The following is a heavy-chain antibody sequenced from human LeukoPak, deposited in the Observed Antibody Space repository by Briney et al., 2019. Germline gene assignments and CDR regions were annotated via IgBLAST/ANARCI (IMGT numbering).Heavy chain of an antibody. D-gene: IGHD1-26*01. Sequence: SETLSLTCTVSGGSISSYYWSWIRQPPGKGLEWISYIYYSGNTNYNPSLKSRVTILVDTSKNQFSLKLNSVTAADTAVYYCARHEGSTGGYNWFDPWGQGTLVTVSS. J-gene: IGHJ5*02. CDR2: IYYSGNT. V-gene: IGHV4-59*08. CDR3: ARHEGSTGGYNWFDP. CDR1: GGSISSYY.